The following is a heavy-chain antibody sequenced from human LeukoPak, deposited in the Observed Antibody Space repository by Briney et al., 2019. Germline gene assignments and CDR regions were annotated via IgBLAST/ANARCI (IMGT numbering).Heavy chain of an antibody. D-gene: IGHD6-13*01. Sequence: GASVKVSCKASGYTFTGYYLHWVRQAPGQGLEWLGWINPNSGGTNSAQNFQGRVTLTRDTSISTAYMELSRLRSDDTAVYYCARVAIAAAGIHDAFDIWGQGTVVTVSS. CDR1: GYTFTGYY. J-gene: IGHJ3*02. CDR3: ARVAIAAAGIHDAFDI. V-gene: IGHV1-2*02. CDR2: INPNSGGT.